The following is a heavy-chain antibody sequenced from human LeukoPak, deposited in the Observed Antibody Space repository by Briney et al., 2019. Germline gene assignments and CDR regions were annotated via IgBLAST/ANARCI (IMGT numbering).Heavy chain of an antibody. Sequence: ASVKVSCKASGYTFTSYYMHWARQAPGQGLEWMGIINPSGGSTSYAQKFQGRVTMTRDTSTSTVYMELSSLRSEDTAVYYCARDRNNWGYGNNWFDPWGQGTLVTVSS. J-gene: IGHJ5*02. CDR1: GYTFTSYY. CDR2: INPSGGST. CDR3: ARDRNNWGYGNNWFDP. D-gene: IGHD7-27*01. V-gene: IGHV1-46*01.